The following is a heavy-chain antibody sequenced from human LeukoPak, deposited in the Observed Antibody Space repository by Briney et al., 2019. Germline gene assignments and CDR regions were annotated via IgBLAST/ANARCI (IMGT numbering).Heavy chain of an antibody. CDR3: ARALKPYYYDSSGYFFDY. CDR2: INSDGSST. D-gene: IGHD3-22*01. V-gene: IGHV3-74*01. J-gene: IGHJ4*02. CDR1: GFTFSSYW. Sequence: PGGSLRLSCAASGFTFSSYWMHWVRQAPGKGLVWVSRINSDGSSTSYADSVKGRFTISRDNAKNTLYLQMNSLRAEDTAVYYCARALKPYYYDSSGYFFDYWGQGTLVTVSS.